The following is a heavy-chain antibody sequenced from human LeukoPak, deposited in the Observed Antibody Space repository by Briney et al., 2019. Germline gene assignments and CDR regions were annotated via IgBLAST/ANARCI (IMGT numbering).Heavy chain of an antibody. V-gene: IGHV4-38-2*02. Sequence: SETLSLTCTVSGYSIRSAYYWGWIRQPPGKGLEWIGTIYQSGSTSYNPSLKSRVTISVDTSKNQFSLKLSSVTAADTAVYYCARHPRYSGSYSGYNYWGQGTLVTVSS. D-gene: IGHD1-26*01. CDR2: IYQSGST. J-gene: IGHJ4*02. CDR3: ARHPRYSGSYSGYNY. CDR1: GYSIRSAYY.